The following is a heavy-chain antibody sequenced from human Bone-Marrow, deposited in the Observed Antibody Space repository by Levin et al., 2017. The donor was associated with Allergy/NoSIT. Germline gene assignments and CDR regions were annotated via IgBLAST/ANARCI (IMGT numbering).Heavy chain of an antibody. CDR3: ATNPKGGYSGSWDYYGMDV. J-gene: IGHJ6*02. D-gene: IGHD5-12*01. Sequence: PGGSLRLSCAASGFTFSDYYMSWIRQAPGKGLEWVSYISSSGSTIYYADSVKGRFTISRDNAKNSLYLQMNSLRAEDTAVYYCATNPKGGYSGSWDYYGMDVWGQGTTVTVSS. CDR2: ISSSGSTI. V-gene: IGHV3-11*01. CDR1: GFTFSDYY.